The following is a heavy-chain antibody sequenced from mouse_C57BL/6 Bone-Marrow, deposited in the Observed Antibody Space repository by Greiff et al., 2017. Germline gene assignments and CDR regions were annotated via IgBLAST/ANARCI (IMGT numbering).Heavy chain of an antibody. D-gene: IGHD1-1*01. CDR2: IYPGGGYT. V-gene: IGHV1-63*01. J-gene: IGHJ1*03. CDR3: AREDYGSSNWYFDV. Sequence: QVHVQQSGAELVRPGTSVTMSCKASGYTFTNYWIGWAKQRPGHGLEWIGDIYPGGGYTNYNEKFKGKATLTADKSSSTAYMQFSSLTSEDSAIYYCAREDYGSSNWYFDVWGTGTTVTVSS. CDR1: GYTFTNYW.